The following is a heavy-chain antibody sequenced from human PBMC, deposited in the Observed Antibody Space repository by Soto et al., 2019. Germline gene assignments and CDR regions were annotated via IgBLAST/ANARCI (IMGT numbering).Heavy chain of an antibody. D-gene: IGHD6-19*01. CDR2: ISGSGGST. CDR3: AKAGGQYSSGWYYYYYGMDV. J-gene: IGHJ6*02. CDR1: GFTFSSYA. Sequence: LRLSCAASGFTFSSYAMSWVRQAPGKGLEWVSAISGSGGSTYYADSVKGRFTISRDNSKNTLYLQMNSLRAEDTAVYYCAKAGGQYSSGWYYYYYGMDVWGQGTTVTVSS. V-gene: IGHV3-23*01.